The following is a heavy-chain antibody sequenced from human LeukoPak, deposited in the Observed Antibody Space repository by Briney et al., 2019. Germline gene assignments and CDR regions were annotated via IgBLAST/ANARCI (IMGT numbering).Heavy chain of an antibody. D-gene: IGHD2/OR15-2a*01. CDR1: GDSVSNFH. CDR2: LSYTGKA. J-gene: IGHJ4*02. CDR3: SEGYFEPFDH. Sequence: SETLSLTCVVSGDSVSNFHWNWLRQVPGKGLEWIACLSYTGKADYNPSLASRVTISLDTSKNQGFSLKLKSVTAADTAVYYCSEGYFEPFDHWGQGLLVTVSS. V-gene: IGHV4-59*02.